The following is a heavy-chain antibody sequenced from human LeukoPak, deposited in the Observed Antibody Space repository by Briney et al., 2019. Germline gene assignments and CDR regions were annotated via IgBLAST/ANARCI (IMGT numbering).Heavy chain of an antibody. CDR3: ASGRGSRPDYFDY. Sequence: PGGSLRLSCAASGFTLSSYWMSWVRQAPGKGLEWVANIKQDGSEKYYVDSVKGRFTISRDNAKNSLYLQMNSLRAEDTAVYYCASGRGSRPDYFDYRGQGTLVTVSS. D-gene: IGHD1-26*01. CDR1: GFTLSSYW. CDR2: IKQDGSEK. V-gene: IGHV3-7*03. J-gene: IGHJ4*02.